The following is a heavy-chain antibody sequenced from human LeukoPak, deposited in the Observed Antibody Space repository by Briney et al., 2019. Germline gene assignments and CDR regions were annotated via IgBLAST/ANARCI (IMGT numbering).Heavy chain of an antibody. CDR2: ISAYNGNT. CDR3: ARERRSRLYYYDSSGYLV. D-gene: IGHD3-22*01. Sequence: WASVKVSCKASGYTFTSYGISWVRQAPGQGLEWMGWISAYNGNTNHAQKLQGRVTMTTDTSTSTAYMELRSLRSDDTAVYYCARERRSRLYYYDSSGYLVWGQGTLVTVSS. CDR1: GYTFTSYG. V-gene: IGHV1-18*01. J-gene: IGHJ4*02.